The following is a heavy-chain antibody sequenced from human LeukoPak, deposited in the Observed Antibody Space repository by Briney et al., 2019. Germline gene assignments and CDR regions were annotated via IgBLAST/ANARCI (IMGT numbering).Heavy chain of an antibody. CDR2: IRGNGGST. D-gene: IGHD3-10*01. Sequence: PGGSLRLSCAASGFTFSSYAMNWVRQAPGKGLEWVSGIRGNGGSTYYADSVKGRFTISRDNSKDTLYLQMNSLRAEDTAVYYCAKRSRRLTIVRGVPREDVWGQGTTVTVSS. CDR3: AKRSRRLTIVRGVPREDV. CDR1: GFTFSSYA. V-gene: IGHV3-23*01. J-gene: IGHJ6*02.